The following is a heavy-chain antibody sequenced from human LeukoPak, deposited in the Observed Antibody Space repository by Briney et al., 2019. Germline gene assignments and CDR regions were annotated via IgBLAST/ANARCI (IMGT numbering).Heavy chain of an antibody. CDR1: GGSLSSGDYY. CDR3: ARYDSSGYSFDY. CDR2: IYYSGST. V-gene: IGHV4-30-4*01. J-gene: IGHJ4*02. Sequence: SQTLSLTCTVSGGSLSSGDYYWRWLRQPPGKGLEWIGYIYYSGSTYYNPSLKSRVTISVDTSKNQFSLKLSSVTAADTAVYYCARYDSSGYSFDYWGQGTLVTVSS. D-gene: IGHD3-22*01.